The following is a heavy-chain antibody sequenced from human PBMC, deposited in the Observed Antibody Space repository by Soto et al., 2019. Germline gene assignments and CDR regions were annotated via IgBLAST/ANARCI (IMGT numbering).Heavy chain of an antibody. J-gene: IGHJ4*02. CDR2: IYYSGST. CDR1: GGSVSSGSYY. D-gene: IGHD3-22*01. Sequence: SETLSLTCTVSGGSVSSGSYYWSWIRQPPGKGLEWIGYIYYSGSTNYNPSLKSRVTISVDTSKNQFSLKLSSVTAADTAVYYCARVRDYYDSSGSPDYWGQGTLVTVSS. V-gene: IGHV4-61*01. CDR3: ARVRDYYDSSGSPDY.